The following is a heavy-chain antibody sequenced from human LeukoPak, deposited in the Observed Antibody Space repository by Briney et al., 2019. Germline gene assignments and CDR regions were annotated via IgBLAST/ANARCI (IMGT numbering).Heavy chain of an antibody. J-gene: IGHJ4*02. D-gene: IGHD3-22*01. CDR2: INPNSGGT. V-gene: IGHV1-2*06. CDR1: GYTFTGYY. CDR3: AAPLNYYDSSGYYSPPGY. Sequence: GASVKVSCKASGYTFTGYYMHWVRQAPGQGLEWMGRINPNSGGTNYAQKFQERVTITRDMSTSTAYMELSSLRSEDTAVYYCAAPLNYYDSSGYYSPPGYWGQGTLVTVSS.